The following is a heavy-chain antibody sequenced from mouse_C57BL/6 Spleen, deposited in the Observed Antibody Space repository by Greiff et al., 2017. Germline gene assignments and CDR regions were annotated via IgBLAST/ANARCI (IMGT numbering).Heavy chain of an antibody. CDR3: ARLGSNYDWFAY. CDR2: IYPGDGDT. Sequence: VMLVESGAELVKPGASVKISCKASGYAFSSYWMNWVKQRPGKGLEWIGQIYPGDGDTNYNGKFKGKATLTADKSSSTAYMQLSSLTSEDSAVYCCARLGSNYDWFAYWGQGTLVTVSA. V-gene: IGHV1-80*01. D-gene: IGHD2-5*01. J-gene: IGHJ3*01. CDR1: GYAFSSYW.